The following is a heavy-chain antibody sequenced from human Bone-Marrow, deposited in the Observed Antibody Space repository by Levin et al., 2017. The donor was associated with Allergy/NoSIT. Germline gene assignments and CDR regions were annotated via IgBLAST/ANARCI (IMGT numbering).Heavy chain of an antibody. V-gene: IGHV3-30*18. CDR3: AKDITAAGEDLYYHGMDV. D-gene: IGHD6-13*01. CDR1: GFTFSYYG. Sequence: PGGSLRLSCAASGFTFSYYGIHWVRQAPGKGLEWVTFISYEGSSKFYADSVKGRFTISRDNSKNTLYLQMNSLGPEDTAIYYCAKDITAAGEDLYYHGMDVWGRGTTVTVAS. CDR2: ISYEGSSK. J-gene: IGHJ6*02.